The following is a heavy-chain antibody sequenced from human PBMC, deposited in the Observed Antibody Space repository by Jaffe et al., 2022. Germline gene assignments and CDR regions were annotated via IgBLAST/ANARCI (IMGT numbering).Heavy chain of an antibody. CDR2: INHSGST. D-gene: IGHD4-17*01. V-gene: IGHV4-34*01. CDR1: GGSFSGYY. J-gene: IGHJ4*02. CDR3: ARGAGYGDAN. Sequence: QVQLQQWGAGLLKPSETLSLTCAVYGGSFSGYYWSWIRQPPGKGLEWIGEINHSGSTNYNPSLKSRVTISVDTSKNQFSLKLSSVTAADTAVYYCARGAGYGDANWGQGTLVTVSS.